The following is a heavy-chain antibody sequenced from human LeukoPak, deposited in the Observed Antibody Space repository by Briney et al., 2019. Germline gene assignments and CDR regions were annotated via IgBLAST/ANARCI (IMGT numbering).Heavy chain of an antibody. CDR1: GFTFSTYS. CDR2: ISSSSSTI. D-gene: IGHD3-10*01. CDR3: ASSKYYDSGSFDY. Sequence: GGSLRLSCAASGFTFSTYSMNWVRRAPGKGLEWVSYISSSSSTIYYADSVKGRFTISRDNAKKSLYLQMSSLRDEDTAVYYCASSKYYDSGSFDYWGQGTLVTVSS. J-gene: IGHJ4*02. V-gene: IGHV3-48*02.